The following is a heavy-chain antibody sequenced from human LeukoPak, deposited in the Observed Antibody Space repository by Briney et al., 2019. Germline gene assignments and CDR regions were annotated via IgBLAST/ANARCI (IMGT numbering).Heavy chain of an antibody. V-gene: IGHV3-21*01. CDR3: ARDGGYCSSTSCYVFDY. D-gene: IGHD2-2*01. CDR1: GFTFSSYS. J-gene: IGHJ4*02. CDR2: ISSSSSYI. Sequence: GGSLRLSCAASGFTFSSYSMNWVRQAPGKGLEWVSSISSSSSYIYYADSVKGRFTISRDNAKNSLYLQMNSLRGEDTAVYYCARDGGYCSSTSCYVFDYWGQGTLVTVSS.